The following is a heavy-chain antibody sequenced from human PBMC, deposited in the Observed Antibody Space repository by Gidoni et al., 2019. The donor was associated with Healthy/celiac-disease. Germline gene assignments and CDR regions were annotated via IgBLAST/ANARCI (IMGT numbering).Heavy chain of an antibody. CDR1: GFTFSSYA. CDR2: ISGSGGST. Sequence: EVQLLESGGGLVQPGGSLRPSCAASGFTFSSYAMSWVRQAPGKGLEWGSPISGSGGSTYYADSVKGRFTISRDNSKNTLYLQMNSLRAEDTAVYYCAKYFGVVIGFDYWGQGTLVTVSS. D-gene: IGHD3-3*01. CDR3: AKYFGVVIGFDY. J-gene: IGHJ4*02. V-gene: IGHV3-23*01.